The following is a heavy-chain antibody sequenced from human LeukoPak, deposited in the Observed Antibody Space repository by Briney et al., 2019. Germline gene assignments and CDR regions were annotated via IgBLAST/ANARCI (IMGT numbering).Heavy chain of an antibody. CDR1: GFNFDDYG. CDR3: ARGYYYDSSGYSFFDY. Sequence: PGGSLRLSCAASGFNFDDYGMSWVRQAPGMGLEWVPGINWNGGSTGYADSVKGRFTISRDNAKNSLYLQMNSLRAEDTALYYCARGYYYDSSGYSFFDYWGQGTLVTVSS. V-gene: IGHV3-20*04. D-gene: IGHD3-22*01. CDR2: INWNGGST. J-gene: IGHJ4*02.